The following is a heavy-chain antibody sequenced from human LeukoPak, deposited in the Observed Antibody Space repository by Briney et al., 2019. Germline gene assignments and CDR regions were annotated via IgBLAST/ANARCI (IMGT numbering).Heavy chain of an antibody. CDR1: GFTFSSYG. CDR2: IWYDGSNK. Sequence: RGSLRLSCAASGFTFSSYGMHWVRQAPGKGLEWVAVIWYDGSNKYYADSVKGRFTISRDNSKNTLYLQMNSLRAEDTAVYYCAREEWEPAAGFDPWGQGTLVTVSS. D-gene: IGHD1-26*01. J-gene: IGHJ5*02. CDR3: AREEWEPAAGFDP. V-gene: IGHV3-33*01.